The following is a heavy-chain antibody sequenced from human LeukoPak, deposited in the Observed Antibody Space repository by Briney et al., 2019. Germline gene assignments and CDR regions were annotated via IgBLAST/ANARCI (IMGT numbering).Heavy chain of an antibody. CDR3: ASYLY. J-gene: IGHJ4*02. V-gene: IGHV3-66*01. CDR1: GFTVNNNY. CDR2: IYSAGST. Sequence: GGCLRLSCAAAGFTVNNNYIYWVRQATGKGLEWVSVIYSAGSTYYTAYVKGRFTISRDNSKNTVSLQMNSLRAEDTAVYYCASYLYWGEGTLVTVSS.